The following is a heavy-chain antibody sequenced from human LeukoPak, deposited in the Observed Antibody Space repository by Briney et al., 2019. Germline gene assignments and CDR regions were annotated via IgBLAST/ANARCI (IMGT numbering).Heavy chain of an antibody. J-gene: IGHJ5*02. Sequence: ASVKVSCKASGYTFTRYYLYWVRQAPGQGLEWMGMISPLGATTIYAQKFQGRVTMTRDMSTSTVYMELSSLRSEDTAVYYCARAAEGNWFDPWGQGTLVSVSS. CDR1: GYTFTRYY. V-gene: IGHV1-46*01. CDR2: ISPLGATT. CDR3: ARAAEGNWFDP.